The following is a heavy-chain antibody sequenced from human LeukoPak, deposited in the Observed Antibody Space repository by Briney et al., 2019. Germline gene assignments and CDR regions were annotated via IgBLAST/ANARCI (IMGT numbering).Heavy chain of an antibody. Sequence: GGSLRLSCAASGFSFSSYGMHWVRQAPGKGLEWEAVIWYDGSKKYYADSVKGRFTISRDNSKNTLYLQMNSLRAEDTAVYYCARDYGYYDSSGYYDYWGQGTLVTVSS. J-gene: IGHJ4*02. D-gene: IGHD3-22*01. V-gene: IGHV3-33*01. CDR2: IWYDGSKK. CDR3: ARDYGYYDSSGYYDY. CDR1: GFSFSSYG.